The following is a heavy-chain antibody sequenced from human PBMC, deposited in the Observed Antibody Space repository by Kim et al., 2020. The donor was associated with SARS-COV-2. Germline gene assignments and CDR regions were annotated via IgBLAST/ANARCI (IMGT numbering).Heavy chain of an antibody. J-gene: IGHJ6*03. V-gene: IGHV3-30*04. Sequence: GGSLRLSCAASGFTFSSYAMHWVRQAPGKGLEWVAVISYDGSNKYYADSVKGRFTISRDNSKNTLYLQMNSLRAEDTAVYYCARGYSRDPTSGYYYYYYMDVWGKGTTVTVSS. CDR1: GFTFSSYA. D-gene: IGHD3-10*01. CDR2: ISYDGSNK. CDR3: ARGYSRDPTSGYYYYYYMDV.